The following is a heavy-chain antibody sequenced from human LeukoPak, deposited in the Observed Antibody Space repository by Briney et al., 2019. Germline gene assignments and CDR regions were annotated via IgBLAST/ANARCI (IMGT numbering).Heavy chain of an antibody. CDR1: GYSISSGYY. J-gene: IGHJ4*02. V-gene: IGHV4-38-2*02. Sequence: SETLSLTCTVSGYSISSGYYWGWIRQPPGKGLEWIGSIYHSGSTYYNPSLKSRVTKSVDTSKNQFSLKLSSVTAADTAVYYCAVTGGYYFDYWGQGTLVTVSS. CDR2: IYHSGST. CDR3: AVTGGYYFDY. D-gene: IGHD1-14*01.